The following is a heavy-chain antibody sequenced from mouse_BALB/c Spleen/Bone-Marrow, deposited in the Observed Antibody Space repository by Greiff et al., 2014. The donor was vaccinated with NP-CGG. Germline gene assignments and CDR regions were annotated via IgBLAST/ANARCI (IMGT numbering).Heavy chain of an antibody. CDR2: INPSTGYT. CDR3: ARIYYYDGGYYAMDD. V-gene: IGHV1-7*01. J-gene: IGHJ4*01. Sequence: QVKLKESGAELAKPGASVKMSCKASGYNFISYWMHWVKQRPEQGLEWIGYINPSTGYTEYNQKFKDKATLTADRSSSKAYMQLSSLTSEDSAVYDCARIYYYDGGYYAMDDWGQGTSVTVSS. CDR1: GYNFISYW. D-gene: IGHD2-4*01.